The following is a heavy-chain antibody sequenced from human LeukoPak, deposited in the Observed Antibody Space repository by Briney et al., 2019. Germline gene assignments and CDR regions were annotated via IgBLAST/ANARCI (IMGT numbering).Heavy chain of an antibody. CDR3: AKRNTMVRGGPCFDY. V-gene: IGHV3-48*01. Sequence: GGSLRLSCAASGFTFSYYSMNWVHQAPGKGLEWVSYISDSSDTMYYADSVKGRFTISRDNAKNSLYLQMNSLRPEDTAIYYCAKRNTMVRGGPCFDYWGQGLLVTVSS. CDR1: GFTFSYYS. D-gene: IGHD3-10*01. CDR2: ISDSSDTM. J-gene: IGHJ4*02.